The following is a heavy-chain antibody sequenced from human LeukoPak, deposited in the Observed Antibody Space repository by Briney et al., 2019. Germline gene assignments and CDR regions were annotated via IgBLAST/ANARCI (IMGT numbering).Heavy chain of an antibody. CDR3: AKDLKLGYCTNGVCSLFDY. V-gene: IGHV3-30*02. CDR2: IRYDGSNK. D-gene: IGHD2-8*01. CDR1: GFTFSSYG. Sequence: GGSLRLSCVASGFTFSSYGMHWVRQAPGKGLEWVAFIRYDGSNKYYADSVKGRFTISRDNSKNTLYLQMNSLRAEDTAVYYCAKDLKLGYCTNGVCSLFDYWGQGTLVTVSS. J-gene: IGHJ4*02.